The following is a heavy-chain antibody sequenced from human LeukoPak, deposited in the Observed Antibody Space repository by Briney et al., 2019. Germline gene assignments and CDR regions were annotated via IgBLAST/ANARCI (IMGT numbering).Heavy chain of an antibody. CDR1: GYTFTSYA. J-gene: IGHJ4*02. CDR2: INTNTGNP. Sequence: GASVKVSCKASGYTFTSYAMNWVRQAPGQGLEWMGWINTNTGNPTYAQGFTGRFVFSLDTSVSTAYLQISSLKAEDTAVYYCARDGYDYVWGSHNFDYWGQGTLVTVSS. CDR3: ARDGYDYVWGSHNFDY. V-gene: IGHV7-4-1*02. D-gene: IGHD3-16*01.